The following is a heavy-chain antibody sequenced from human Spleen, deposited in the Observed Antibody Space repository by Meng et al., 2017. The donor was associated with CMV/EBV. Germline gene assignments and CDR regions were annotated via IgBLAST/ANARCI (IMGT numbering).Heavy chain of an antibody. J-gene: IGHJ5*02. CDR3: AKGPQAIQINWFDP. CDR2: ISGSGGST. Sequence: GGSLRLSCAASGFSFSTCAMSWVRQAPGKGLEWVSSISGSGGSTFYADSVKGRFTISRDNSKKTMYLQMDSLRAEDTALYYCAKGPQAIQINWFDPWGQGTLVTVSS. V-gene: IGHV3-23*01. CDR1: GFSFSTCA.